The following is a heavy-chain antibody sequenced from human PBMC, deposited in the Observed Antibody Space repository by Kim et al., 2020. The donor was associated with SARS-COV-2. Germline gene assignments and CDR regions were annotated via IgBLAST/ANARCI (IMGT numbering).Heavy chain of an antibody. V-gene: IGHV4-38-2*02. CDR2: IYHSGST. Sequence: SETLSLTCTVSGYSISSGYYWGWIRQPPGKGLEWIGSIYHSGSTYYNPSLKSRVTISVDTSKNQFSLKLSSVTAADTAVYYCARDSPGRNSFYFDYWGQGTLVTVSS. CDR1: GYSISSGYY. D-gene: IGHD4-4*01. J-gene: IGHJ4*02. CDR3: ARDSPGRNSFYFDY.